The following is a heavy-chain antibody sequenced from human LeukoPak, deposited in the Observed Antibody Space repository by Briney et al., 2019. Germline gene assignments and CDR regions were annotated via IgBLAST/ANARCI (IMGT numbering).Heavy chain of an antibody. V-gene: IGHV1-18*01. CDR1: GYTFTSYG. CDR2: ISAYNGNT. CDR3: ARDLPSRMAVAGHDAFDI. Sequence: ASVNVPCKASGYTFTSYGISWVRQAPGQGLEWMGWISAYNGNTNYAQKLQGRVTMTTYTSTSTAYMELRSLRSDDTAVYYCARDLPSRMAVAGHDAFDIWGERAMLTVSS. D-gene: IGHD6-19*01. J-gene: IGHJ3*02.